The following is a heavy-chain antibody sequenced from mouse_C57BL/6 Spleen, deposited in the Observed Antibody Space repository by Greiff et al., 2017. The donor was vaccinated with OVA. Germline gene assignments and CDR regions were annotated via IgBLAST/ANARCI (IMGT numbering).Heavy chain of an antibody. D-gene: IGHD1-1*01. Sequence: QVQLKQPGAELVKPGASVKLSCKASGYTFTSYWMHWVKQRPGRGLEWIGRIDPNSGGTKYNEKFKSKATLTVDKPSSPAYMQLSSLTSEDSAVYYCARRGIDYGSLFAYWGQGTLVTVSA. CDR3: ARRGIDYGSLFAY. J-gene: IGHJ3*01. CDR1: GYTFTSYW. CDR2: IDPNSGGT. V-gene: IGHV1-72*01.